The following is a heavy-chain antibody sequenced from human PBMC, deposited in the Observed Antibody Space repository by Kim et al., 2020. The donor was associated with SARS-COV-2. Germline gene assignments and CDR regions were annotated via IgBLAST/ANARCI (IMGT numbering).Heavy chain of an antibody. Sequence: GGSLRLSCAASGFTFSAYAMGWVRQAPGKGLEWVAGITYGAYTSYGASVKGRFTISRDNPKNTVYLEMSSLRAEDTALYYCAKYTISEAMGEHWGQGTMVTVSS. CDR3: AKYTISEAMGEH. CDR2: ITYGAYT. CDR1: GFTFSAYA. V-gene: IGHV3-23*01. J-gene: IGHJ1*01. D-gene: IGHD3-16*01.